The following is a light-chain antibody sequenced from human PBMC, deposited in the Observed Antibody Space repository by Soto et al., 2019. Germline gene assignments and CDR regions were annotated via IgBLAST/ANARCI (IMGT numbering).Light chain of an antibody. CDR3: QQYSKWPPH. CDR1: QYISNN. CDR2: GAS. J-gene: IGKJ3*01. V-gene: IGKV3-15*01. Sequence: EIVMTQSPATLSVSPGERATLSCRASQYISNNLACYQQKLGQAPRLLVYGASTRATGIPARFSGSGSGTEFTLTISGLQSEDFAVYYCQQYSKWPPHFGPGAKVDIK.